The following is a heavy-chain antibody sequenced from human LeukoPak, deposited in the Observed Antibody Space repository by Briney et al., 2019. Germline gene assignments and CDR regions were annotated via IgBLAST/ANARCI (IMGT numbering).Heavy chain of an antibody. D-gene: IGHD5-24*01. CDR1: GYTFTGYY. V-gene: IGHV1-2*02. CDR3: ARAMWGWLQGGMGY. Sequence: ASVKVSCKASGYTFTGYYIHWVRQAPGQGLEWMGWINPNSGGTNYAQRFQGRVTMTRDTSISTAYMELSRLRSDDTAVYYCARAMWGWLQGGMGYWGQGTLVTVSS. CDR2: INPNSGGT. J-gene: IGHJ4*02.